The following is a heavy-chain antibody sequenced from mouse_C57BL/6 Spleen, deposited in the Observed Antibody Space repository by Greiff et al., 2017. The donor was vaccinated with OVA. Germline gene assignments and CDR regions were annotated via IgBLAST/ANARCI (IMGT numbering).Heavy chain of an antibody. CDR3: ARWVYGNYRYFDV. D-gene: IGHD2-1*01. Sequence: VQLKQSGPELVKPGASVKISCKASGYTFTDYYMNWVKQSHGKSLEWIGDINPNNGGTSYNQKFKGKATLTVDKSSSTAYMELRSLTSEDSAVYYCARWVYGNYRYFDVWGTGTTVTVSS. J-gene: IGHJ1*03. CDR2: INPNNGGT. CDR1: GYTFTDYY. V-gene: IGHV1-26*01.